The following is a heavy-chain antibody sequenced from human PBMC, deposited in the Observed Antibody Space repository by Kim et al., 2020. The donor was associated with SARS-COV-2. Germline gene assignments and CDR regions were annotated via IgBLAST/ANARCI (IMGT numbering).Heavy chain of an antibody. CDR1: GFTFSDYY. J-gene: IGHJ4*02. Sequence: GGSLRLSCAASGFTFSDYYMTWIRQAPGRGLEWVSYISGSGSDINYADSVKGRFTISRDNAKNSLYLQMNSLRVEDTAVYYCSRDPRRVDYWGQGPLVTVSS. CDR2: ISGSGSDI. V-gene: IGHV3-11*01. D-gene: IGHD6-13*01. CDR3: SRDPRRVDY.